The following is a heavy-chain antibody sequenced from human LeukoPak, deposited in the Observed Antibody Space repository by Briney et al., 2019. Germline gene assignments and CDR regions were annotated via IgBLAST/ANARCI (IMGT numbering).Heavy chain of an antibody. CDR3: ARESIAAAGTRY. V-gene: IGHV4-30-4*01. J-gene: IGHJ4*02. D-gene: IGHD6-13*01. Sequence: PSETLSLTFTVSGGSISSGDYYWSWIRQPPGKGLEWIGYIYYSGSTYYNPSLKSRVTISVDTSKNQFSLKLSSVTAADTAVYYCARESIAAAGTRYWGQGTLVTVSS. CDR1: GGSISSGDYY. CDR2: IYYSGST.